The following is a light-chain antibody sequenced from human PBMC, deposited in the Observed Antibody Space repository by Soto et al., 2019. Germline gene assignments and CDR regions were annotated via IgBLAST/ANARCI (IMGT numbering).Light chain of an antibody. CDR1: QSVSNSY. Sequence: EIVLTQSPATLSLSPGERASLSCRASQSVSNSYLAWYQQKPGQAPRLLIFGAANRATGIPDRFSCSGSGTDFTLTISRLEPEDFAVYYCHQYGTSPRNFGQETNLEIK. V-gene: IGKV3-20*01. J-gene: IGKJ2*01. CDR3: HQYGTSPRN. CDR2: GAA.